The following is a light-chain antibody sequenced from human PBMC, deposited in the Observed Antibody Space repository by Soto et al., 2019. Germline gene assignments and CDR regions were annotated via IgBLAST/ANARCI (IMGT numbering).Light chain of an antibody. CDR1: QSVSSN. CDR2: GAS. CDR3: QQYNNWPFT. Sequence: EILMTQSPATLSVSPGERATLSCRASQSVSSNLAWYQQKPGQAPRLLIYGASTRATGIPARLSGSGSGTEFTLTISSLQSEDFAVYYCQQYNNWPFTFGQGTRLEIK. J-gene: IGKJ5*01. V-gene: IGKV3-15*01.